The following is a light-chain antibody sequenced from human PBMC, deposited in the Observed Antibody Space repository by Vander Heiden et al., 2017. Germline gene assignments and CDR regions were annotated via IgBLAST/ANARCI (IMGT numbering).Light chain of an antibody. V-gene: IGKV1-5*01. CDR2: DAS. J-gene: IGKJ4*01. Sequence: DIQMTQSPSTLSASVGDRVTITCRASQSIRSWLTWYQQKPGKAPKLLIYDASSLERGVPSRFSGSGSGTDFTFTISSLQPDDFATYYCQQYDNYPSTFGRGTKLEIK. CDR1: QSIRSW. CDR3: QQYDNYPST.